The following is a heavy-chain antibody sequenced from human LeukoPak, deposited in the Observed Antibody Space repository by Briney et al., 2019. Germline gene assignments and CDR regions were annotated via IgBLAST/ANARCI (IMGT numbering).Heavy chain of an antibody. V-gene: IGHV4-34*01. Sequence: PSETLSLTCAVYGGSFCGYYWSWIRQPPGKGLEWIGEINHSGSTNYNPSLKSRVTISVDTSKNQFSLKLSSVTAADTAVYYCARGRGTIFGVVIKYYFDYWGQGTLVTVSS. CDR1: GGSFCGYY. J-gene: IGHJ4*02. D-gene: IGHD3-3*01. CDR3: ARGRGTIFGVVIKYYFDY. CDR2: INHSGST.